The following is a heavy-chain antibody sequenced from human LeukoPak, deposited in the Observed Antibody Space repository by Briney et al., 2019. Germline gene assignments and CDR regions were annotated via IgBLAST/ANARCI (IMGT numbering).Heavy chain of an antibody. Sequence: AASVKVSCKASRYTFTGYYMHWERQAPGQGLEWMGWINPNSGGTNYAQKFQGRVTMTRDTSISTAYMELSRLRSDDTAVYYCARSGVYQPQYYFDYWGQGTLVTVSS. CDR1: RYTFTGYY. CDR3: ARSGVYQPQYYFDY. J-gene: IGHJ4*02. D-gene: IGHD2-2*01. CDR2: INPNSGGT. V-gene: IGHV1-2*02.